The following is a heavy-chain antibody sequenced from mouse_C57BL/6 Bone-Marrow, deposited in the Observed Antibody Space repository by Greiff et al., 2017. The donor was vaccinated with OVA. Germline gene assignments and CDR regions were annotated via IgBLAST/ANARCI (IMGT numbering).Heavy chain of an antibody. CDR2: IDPSDSYP. Sequence: QVQLQQPGAELVMPGASVKLSCKASGYTFTSYWMHWVKQRPGQGLEWIGEIDPSDSYPNYNQKFKGKSTLTVDKSSSTAYMQLSSLTSEDAAVYYCASGYYFDYWGQGTTLTVSS. J-gene: IGHJ2*01. V-gene: IGHV1-69*01. CDR1: GYTFTSYW. CDR3: ASGYYFDY.